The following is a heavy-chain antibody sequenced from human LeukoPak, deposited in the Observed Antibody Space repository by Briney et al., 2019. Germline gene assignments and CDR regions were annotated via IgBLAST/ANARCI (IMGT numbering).Heavy chain of an antibody. CDR3: ARERKDYGDYVGGMDV. CDR1: GGSISSYY. J-gene: IGHJ6*02. CDR2: IYYSGST. D-gene: IGHD4-17*01. Sequence: PSETLSLTCTVSGGSISSYYWSWIRQPPGKGLEWIGYIYYSGSTYYDPSLKSRVTISVDTSKNQFSLKLSSVTAADTAVYYCARERKDYGDYVGGMDVWGQGTTVTVSS. V-gene: IGHV4-30-4*08.